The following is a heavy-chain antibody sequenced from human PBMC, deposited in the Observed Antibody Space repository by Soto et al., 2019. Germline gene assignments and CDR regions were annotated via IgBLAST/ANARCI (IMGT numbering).Heavy chain of an antibody. Sequence: SVKVSCKASGGTFSNHAISWVRQAPGQGLEWVGGIIPMFPTADYARRFQGRVTITADDSTTTVYMELSGLRSEDTAMYYCARDDATYCGGDCYRYFYYGMDVWGQGTTVTVSS. CDR2: IIPMFPTA. CDR3: ARDDATYCGGDCYRYFYYGMDV. J-gene: IGHJ6*02. V-gene: IGHV1-69*13. CDR1: GGTFSNHA. D-gene: IGHD2-21*02.